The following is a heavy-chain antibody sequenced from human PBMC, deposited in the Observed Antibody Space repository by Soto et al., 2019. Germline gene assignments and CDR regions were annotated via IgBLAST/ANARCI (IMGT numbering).Heavy chain of an antibody. D-gene: IGHD1-1*01. J-gene: IGHJ5*01. Sequence: WETLSLTCADFGGSFSDSYWSWIRQSPGKGLEWIGEISNSGRTYYNPSLKSRVTISGDTSKNQFSLEVRSVAAADTGTYYCARGRPAIATRWFDSWGQGILVTVSS. V-gene: IGHV4-34*01. CDR1: GGSFSDSY. CDR3: ARGRPAIATRWFDS. CDR2: ISNSGRT.